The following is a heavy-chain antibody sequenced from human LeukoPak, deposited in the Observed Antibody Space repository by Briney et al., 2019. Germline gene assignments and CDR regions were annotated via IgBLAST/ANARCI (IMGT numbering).Heavy chain of an antibody. V-gene: IGHV3-48*03. CDR3: ARGPGGSGSYSEY. CDR1: GFTFTNFA. D-gene: IGHD1-26*01. J-gene: IGHJ4*02. Sequence: GGSLRLSCAASGFTFTNFAMHWVRQAPGKGLEWVSYISSSGSTIYYADSVKGRFTISRDNAKNSLYLQMNSLRAEDTAVYYCARGPGGSGSYSEYWGQGTLVTVSS. CDR2: ISSSGSTI.